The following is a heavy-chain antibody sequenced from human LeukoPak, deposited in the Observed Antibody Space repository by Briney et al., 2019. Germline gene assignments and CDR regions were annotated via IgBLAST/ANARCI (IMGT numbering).Heavy chain of an antibody. D-gene: IGHD3-9*01. CDR3: ARQHDILTGLSWFDP. CDR1: GGSFSGYY. V-gene: IGHV4-34*01. CDR2: INHNGST. Sequence: PSETLSLTCAVYGGSFSGYYWSWIRQPPGKGLEWIGEINHNGSTNYNPSLKSRVTISVDTSKNQFSLKLSSVTAADTAVYYCARQHDILTGLSWFDPWGQGTLVTVSS. J-gene: IGHJ5*02.